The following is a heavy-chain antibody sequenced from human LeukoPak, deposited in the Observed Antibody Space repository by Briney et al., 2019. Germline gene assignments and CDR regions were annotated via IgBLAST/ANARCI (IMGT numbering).Heavy chain of an antibody. CDR3: TRAHYDSSGYYLN. V-gene: IGHV3-73*01. Sequence: GGSLRLSCAASGFTFSGSAMHWVRQASGKGLEWVGRIRSKANSYATAYAASVKVRFTISRDDSKNTAYLQMNSLKTEDTAVYYCTRAHYDSSGYYLNWGQGTLVTVSS. J-gene: IGHJ4*02. CDR1: GFTFSGSA. CDR2: IRSKANSYAT. D-gene: IGHD3-22*01.